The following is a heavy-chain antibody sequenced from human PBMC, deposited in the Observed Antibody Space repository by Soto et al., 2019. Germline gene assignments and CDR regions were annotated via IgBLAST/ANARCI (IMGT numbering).Heavy chain of an antibody. V-gene: IGHV3-21*01. J-gene: IGHJ6*02. CDR3: ARDSVRDYLYYCCGVDV. CDR1: GFTFSSYT. Sequence: EVQLVESGGGLVKPGGSLRLSCAASGFTFSSYTMNWVRQAPGRGLEWVSSIGTSSSYIYYADSVKGRFTISRDNAKNSLFLQMNSLRADDTAVYYCARDSVRDYLYYCCGVDVWGQGTTVTVSS. D-gene: IGHD4-17*01. CDR2: IGTSSSYI.